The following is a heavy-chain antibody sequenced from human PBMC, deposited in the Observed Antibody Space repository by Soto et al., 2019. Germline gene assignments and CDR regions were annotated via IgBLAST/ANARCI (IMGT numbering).Heavy chain of an antibody. V-gene: IGHV1-8*01. CDR3: ARGEGSSSWKLIFPLRWASKGWFDP. D-gene: IGHD6-13*01. Sequence: QVQLVQSGAEVKKPGASVKVSCKASGYTFTSYDINWVRQATGQGLEWMGWMNPNSGNTGYAQKVQGRVTMTRNTAISTAYMELSSLRSEDTAGYYCARGEGSSSWKLIFPLRWASKGWFDPWGQGTLVTVSS. J-gene: IGHJ5*02. CDR2: MNPNSGNT. CDR1: GYTFTSYD.